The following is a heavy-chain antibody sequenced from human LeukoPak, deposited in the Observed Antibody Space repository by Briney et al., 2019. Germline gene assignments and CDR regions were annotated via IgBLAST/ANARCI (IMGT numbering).Heavy chain of an antibody. Sequence: ASVKVSCKASGYTFTSYAMHWVRQAPGQRLEWMGWINAGNGNTKYSQKFQGRVTITRDTSASTVYMELSSLRSEDTAVYYCARPDSSSPPNSYRDYYYYGMDVWGQGTTVTVSS. CDR1: GYTFTSYA. CDR2: INAGNGNT. V-gene: IGHV1-3*01. J-gene: IGHJ6*02. D-gene: IGHD6-13*01. CDR3: ARPDSSSPPNSYRDYYYYGMDV.